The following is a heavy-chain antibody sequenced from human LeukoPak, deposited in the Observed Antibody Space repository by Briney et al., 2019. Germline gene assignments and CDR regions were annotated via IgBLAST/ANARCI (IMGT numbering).Heavy chain of an antibody. V-gene: IGHV3-74*01. D-gene: IGHD2-15*01. Sequence: PGGSLRLSCAASGFTFSSYWMHWVRQAPGKGLVWVSRINSDGSSTSYADSVKGRFTISRDNAKNTLYLQMNSLRAEDTAVYYCARDTVAVKYDYYYYMDVWGKGTTVTVSS. CDR2: INSDGSST. CDR3: ARDTVAVKYDYYYYMDV. CDR1: GFTFSSYW. J-gene: IGHJ6*03.